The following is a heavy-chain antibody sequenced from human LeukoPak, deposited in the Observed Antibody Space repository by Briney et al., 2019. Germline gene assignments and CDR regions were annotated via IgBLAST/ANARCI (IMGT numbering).Heavy chain of an antibody. CDR2: ISSSSSYI. J-gene: IGHJ4*02. CDR3: AKSYYYDSSGYLLLSDY. Sequence: GRSLRLSCVASGFTFSSYSMNWVRQAPGKGLEWVSSISSSSSYIYYADSVKGRFTISRDSAKNSLYLQMNSLRAEDTAVYYCAKSYYYDSSGYLLLSDYWGQGTLVTVSS. CDR1: GFTFSSYS. V-gene: IGHV3-21*01. D-gene: IGHD3-22*01.